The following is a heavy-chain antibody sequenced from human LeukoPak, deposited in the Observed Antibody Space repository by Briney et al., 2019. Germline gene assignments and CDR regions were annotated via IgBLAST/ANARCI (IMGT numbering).Heavy chain of an antibody. Sequence: GGSLRLSCAASGFTVSTNYMSWVRQAPGKGLEWVSVIYRDDNTYYADSVKGRFTISRDNSKNTLYLQMNSLRAEDTAVYYCARSYCTNGICYTGAFYYYGMDVWGQGTTVTVSS. J-gene: IGHJ6*02. D-gene: IGHD2-8*01. V-gene: IGHV3-66*01. CDR1: GFTVSTNY. CDR2: IYRDDNT. CDR3: ARSYCTNGICYTGAFYYYGMDV.